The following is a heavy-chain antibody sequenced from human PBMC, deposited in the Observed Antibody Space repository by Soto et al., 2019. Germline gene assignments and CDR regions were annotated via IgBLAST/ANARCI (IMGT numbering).Heavy chain of an antibody. CDR3: AKDYKGLIAGATRPIKDDFDY. D-gene: IGHD1-26*01. CDR2: ISGSGGST. J-gene: IGHJ4*02. CDR1: GFTFSSYA. Sequence: EVQLLESGGGLVQPGGSLRLSCAASGFTFSSYAMSWVRQAPGKGLEWVSAISGSGGSTYYADSVKGRFTISRDNSKNTLYLQMNSLRAEDTAVYYCAKDYKGLIAGATRPIKDDFDYWGQGTLVTVSS. V-gene: IGHV3-23*01.